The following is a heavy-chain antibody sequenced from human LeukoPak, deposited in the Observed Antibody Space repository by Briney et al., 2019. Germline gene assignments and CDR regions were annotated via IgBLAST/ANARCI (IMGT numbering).Heavy chain of an antibody. Sequence: GRSLRFSCAASGFTFSSYAMHWVRQAPGKGLEWVAVISYDGSNKYYADSVKGRFTISRDNSKNTLYLQMNSLRAEDTAVYYCARGRSSAWLTMIVVLDYWGQGTLVTVSS. D-gene: IGHD3-22*01. J-gene: IGHJ4*02. CDR2: ISYDGSNK. CDR1: GFTFSSYA. CDR3: ARGRSSAWLTMIVVLDY. V-gene: IGHV3-30-3*01.